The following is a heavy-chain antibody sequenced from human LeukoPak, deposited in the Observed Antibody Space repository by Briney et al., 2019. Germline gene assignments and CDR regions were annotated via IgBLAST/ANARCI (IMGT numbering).Heavy chain of an antibody. V-gene: IGHV1-46*01. CDR3: ARDRGNYYDSGSRYSYHYYMDV. CDR1: GYSFTSYS. Sequence: ASVKVSCKSSGYSFTSYSMHWVRQAPGQGLEWMGIINPTDGSASYAQKFQGRVTMTRDMSTSTVYMDLRSLRSDDTAVYYCARDRGNYYDSGSRYSYHYYMDVWGKGTTVTVSS. D-gene: IGHD3-10*01. CDR2: INPTDGSA. J-gene: IGHJ6*03.